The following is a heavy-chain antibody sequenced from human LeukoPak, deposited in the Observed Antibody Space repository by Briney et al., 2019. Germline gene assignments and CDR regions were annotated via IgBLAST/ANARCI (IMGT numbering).Heavy chain of an antibody. J-gene: IGHJ4*02. CDR1: GGSISNYY. Sequence: SKTLSLTCTVSGGSISNYYWSWIRQPPGKELEWIGYISYSGNTDSNPSLKSRVTISVDTSKNQFSLKLSSVTAADTAVYYCARHTTHGDYNPNDYWGQGTLVTVSS. CDR2: ISYSGNT. CDR3: ARHTTHGDYNPNDY. D-gene: IGHD3-16*01. V-gene: IGHV4-59*08.